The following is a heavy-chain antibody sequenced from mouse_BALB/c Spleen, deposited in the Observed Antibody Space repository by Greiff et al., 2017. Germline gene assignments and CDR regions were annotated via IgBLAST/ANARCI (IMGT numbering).Heavy chain of an antibody. CDR1: GFTFSSFG. CDR3: ARSFHYYGYYAMDY. CDR2: ISSGSSTI. D-gene: IGHD1-2*01. V-gene: IGHV5-17*02. J-gene: IGHJ4*01. Sequence: EVKLMESGGGLVQPGGSRKLSCAASGFTFSSFGMHWVRQAPEKGLEWVAYISSGSSTIYYADTVKGRFTISRDNPKNTLFLQMTSLRSEDTAMYYCARSFHYYGYYAMDYWGQGTSVTVSS.